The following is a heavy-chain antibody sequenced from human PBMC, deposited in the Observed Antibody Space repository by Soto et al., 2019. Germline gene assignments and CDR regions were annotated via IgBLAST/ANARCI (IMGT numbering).Heavy chain of an antibody. CDR2: ISYDGSNK. J-gene: IGHJ6*02. Sequence: GGSLRLSCAASGFTFSSYGMHWVRQAPGKGLEWVAVISYDGSNKYYADSVKGRFTISRDNSKNTLYLQMTSLRAEDTAVYYCAKDRGGVAVASYYYYGMDVWGQGTTVTVSS. CDR1: GFTFSSYG. D-gene: IGHD6-19*01. CDR3: AKDRGGVAVASYYYYGMDV. V-gene: IGHV3-30*18.